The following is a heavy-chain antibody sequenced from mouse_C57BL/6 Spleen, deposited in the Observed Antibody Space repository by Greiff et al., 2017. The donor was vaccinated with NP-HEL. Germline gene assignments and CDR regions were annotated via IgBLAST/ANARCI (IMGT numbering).Heavy chain of an antibody. Sequence: QVTLKVCGPGILQSSQTLSLTCSFSGFSLSTSGMGVSWIRQPSGKGLEWLAHIYWDDDKRYNPSLKSRLTISKDTSRNQVFLKITSVDTADTATYYCARRAYYYGSSPYFDYWGQGTTLTVSS. D-gene: IGHD1-1*01. J-gene: IGHJ2*01. CDR1: GFSLSTSGMG. V-gene: IGHV8-12*01. CDR3: ARRAYYYGSSPYFDY. CDR2: IYWDDDK.